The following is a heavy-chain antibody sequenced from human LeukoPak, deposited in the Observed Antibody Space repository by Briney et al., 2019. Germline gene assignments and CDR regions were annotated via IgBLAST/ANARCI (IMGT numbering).Heavy chain of an antibody. CDR3: AKSWWLLSPLPGAFDI. CDR1: GFIFSSYG. J-gene: IGHJ3*02. D-gene: IGHD3-3*01. Sequence: PGGSLRLSCAASGFIFSSYGMHWVRQAPGKGLEWVAFIRNDESNKYYADSVKGRFTISRDNSKNTLYLQMNSLRAEDTAVYYCAKSWWLLSPLPGAFDIWGQGTMVTVSS. V-gene: IGHV3-30*02. CDR2: IRNDESNK.